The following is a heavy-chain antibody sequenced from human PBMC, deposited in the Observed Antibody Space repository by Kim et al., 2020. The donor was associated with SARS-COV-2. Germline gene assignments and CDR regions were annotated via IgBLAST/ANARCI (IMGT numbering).Heavy chain of an antibody. J-gene: IGHJ6*01. CDR2: ITWNSDRA. CDR1: GFTFDNYG. V-gene: IGHV3-20*01. D-gene: IGHD3-9*01. CDR3: ASDAYFDNTGYYG. Sequence: GGSLRLSCAASGFTFDNYGMNWVRQIPGKGLEWVAGITWNSDRAGYVDSVKGRFTISRDNAKNSLFLQMNSLRDEDTAVYHCASDAYFDNTGYYG.